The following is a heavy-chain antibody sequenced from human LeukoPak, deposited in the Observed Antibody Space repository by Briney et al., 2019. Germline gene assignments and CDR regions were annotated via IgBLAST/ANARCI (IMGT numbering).Heavy chain of an antibody. J-gene: IGHJ3*02. Sequence: GGSLRLSCAASGFTFSDYYMTWIRQAPGKGLEWVSNIGSSGTTIDYADSVKGRFTISRDNAKISLFLHMNSLRAEDTAIYYCVRDSYYAFDIWGQGTVVAVSS. CDR3: VRDSYYAFDI. D-gene: IGHD2-8*01. CDR2: IGSSGTTI. V-gene: IGHV3-11*01. CDR1: GFTFSDYY.